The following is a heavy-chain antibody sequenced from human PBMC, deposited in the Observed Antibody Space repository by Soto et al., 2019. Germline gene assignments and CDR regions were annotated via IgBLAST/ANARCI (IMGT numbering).Heavy chain of an antibody. CDR3: ARGRLGGAAN. CDR2: IDHSGGT. J-gene: IGHJ4*02. Sequence: QVQLQQWGTKLSKPSETLSLTCAVYGGSFSGYYWSWIRQPPGKGLEWIGEIDHSGGTNYNASLRSRVPISADTSNNQFSLKLSSVTAADAAIYYCARGRLGGAANWGQGTLVTVSS. CDR1: GGSFSGYY. D-gene: IGHD3-16*01. V-gene: IGHV4-34*01.